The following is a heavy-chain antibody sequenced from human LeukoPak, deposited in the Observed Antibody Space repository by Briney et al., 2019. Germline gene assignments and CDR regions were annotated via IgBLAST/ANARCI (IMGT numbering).Heavy chain of an antibody. Sequence: ASVKVSCKASGYTFNNHYMYWVRQAPGQGLEWMGVINPSGGSTSYAQKFQGRVTMTRDTSTRTVYLEVNSLRSEDTAVYYCARQGTYSSAIGMGYWGQGTLVTVSS. CDR1: GYTFNNHY. CDR2: INPSGGST. J-gene: IGHJ4*02. CDR3: ARQGTYSSAIGMGY. V-gene: IGHV1-46*02. D-gene: IGHD6-19*01.